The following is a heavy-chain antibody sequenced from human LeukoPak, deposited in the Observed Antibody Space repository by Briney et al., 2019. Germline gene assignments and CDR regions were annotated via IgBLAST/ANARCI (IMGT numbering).Heavy chain of an antibody. D-gene: IGHD1-26*01. Sequence: PGGSLRLSCAASGFTFSSYGMNWVRQAPGKGLEWVSFISSSSTYINYADSVKGRFTISRDNAKNSLYLQINSLRAEDTAVYYCARLCIVGTKSAFDIWGQGTMVTVSS. CDR3: ARLCIVGTKSAFDI. J-gene: IGHJ3*02. CDR1: GFTFSSYG. CDR2: ISSSSTYI. V-gene: IGHV3-21*01.